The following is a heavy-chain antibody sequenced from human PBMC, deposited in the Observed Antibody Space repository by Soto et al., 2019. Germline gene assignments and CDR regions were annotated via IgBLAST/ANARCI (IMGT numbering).Heavy chain of an antibody. CDR1: GFTFSSYS. CDR2: TSSDGGTK. D-gene: IGHD1-1*01. CDR3: AREVVTTQWYFDN. J-gene: IGHJ4*02. V-gene: IGHV3-30-3*01. Sequence: QVQLVESVGGVVQPGGSLRLSCTTSGFTFSSYSMYWFRQAPGTGLEWVAVTSSDGGTKFYADSVRGRFTISRDNSKNTLYLQMNSLRGEDTAMYYCAREVVTTQWYFDNWGQGILVTVSS.